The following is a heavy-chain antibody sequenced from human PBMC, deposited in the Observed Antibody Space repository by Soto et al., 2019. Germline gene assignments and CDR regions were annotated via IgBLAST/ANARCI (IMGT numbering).Heavy chain of an antibody. CDR1: GYNFATYW. V-gene: IGHV5-51*01. CDR3: ARHGFYGDYASNYFDP. Sequence: GESLKISCKASGYNFATYWIAWVRQMPGEGLEYMGIIYPGDSDARYSPSFQGQVTFSADKSISTAYLQWSSLTASDTAIYYCARHGFYGDYASNYFDPWGQGTLVTVSS. D-gene: IGHD4-17*01. CDR2: IYPGDSDA. J-gene: IGHJ5*02.